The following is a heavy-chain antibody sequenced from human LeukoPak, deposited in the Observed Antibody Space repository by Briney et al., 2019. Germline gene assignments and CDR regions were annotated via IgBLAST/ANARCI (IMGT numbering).Heavy chain of an antibody. CDR1: GGSISSYY. J-gene: IGHJ5*02. CDR2: IYYSGST. Sequence: SETLSLTCTVSGGSISSYYWSWIRQPPGKGLEWIGDIYYSGSTNYNPSLKSRVTISVDTSKNQFSLKLSSVTAADTAVYYCARAGQQLSLGWFDPWGQGTLVTVSS. CDR3: ARAGQQLSLGWFDP. D-gene: IGHD6-13*01. V-gene: IGHV4-59*01.